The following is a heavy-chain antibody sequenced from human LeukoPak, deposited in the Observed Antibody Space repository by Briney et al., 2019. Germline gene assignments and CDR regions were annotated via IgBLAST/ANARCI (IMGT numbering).Heavy chain of an antibody. V-gene: IGHV3-7*01. Sequence: GGSLRLSCAASGFTFSSYWMSWVRQAPGKGLEWVANIKQDGSEKYYVDSVKGRFTISRDNAKNSLYQQMNSLRAEDTAVYYCASSPYDILTGYKYNWFDPWGQGTLVTVSS. D-gene: IGHD3-9*01. CDR1: GFTFSSYW. J-gene: IGHJ5*02. CDR3: ASSPYDILTGYKYNWFDP. CDR2: IKQDGSEK.